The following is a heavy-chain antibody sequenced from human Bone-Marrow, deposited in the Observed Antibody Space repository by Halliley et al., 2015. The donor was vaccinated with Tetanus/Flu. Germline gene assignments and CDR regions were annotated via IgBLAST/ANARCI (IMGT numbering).Heavy chain of an antibody. CDR3: VKVDSSTWNYYYYGIDV. V-gene: IGHV3-64D*08. CDR2: ISSNDDDT. D-gene: IGHD6-13*01. Sequence: ISSNDDDTYYLDSVRGRFTISRDNSRDTLYLRMTRLRAEDTAVYYCVKVDSSTWNYYYYGIDVWGQGTTVTVSS. J-gene: IGHJ6*02.